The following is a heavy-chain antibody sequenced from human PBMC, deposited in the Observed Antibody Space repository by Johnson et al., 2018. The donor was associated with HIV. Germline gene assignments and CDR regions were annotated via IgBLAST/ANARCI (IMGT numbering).Heavy chain of an antibody. J-gene: IGHJ3*02. CDR2: ISYDGSDK. V-gene: IGHV3-30*04. Sequence: QVQLVESGGGVVQPGRSLRLSCAASGFTFSSYAMHWVRQAPGKGLEWVAVISYDGSDKYYADSVKGRFTISRDSSKNTLYLEMNSMRPEDMAVYYCARGSRYTFDNDDAHLLHAFYIWGQGTMVTVSS. CDR1: GFTFSSYA. CDR3: ARGSRYTFDNDDAHLLHAFYI. D-gene: IGHD3-16*01.